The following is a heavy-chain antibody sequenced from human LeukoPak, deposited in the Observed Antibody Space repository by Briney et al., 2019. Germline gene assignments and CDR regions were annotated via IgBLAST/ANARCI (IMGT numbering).Heavy chain of an antibody. CDR1: GYSFTSYW. Sequence: GESLKISCKGSGYSFTSYWIGWVRQMPGKGLEWMGIIYPGDSDTRYSPSFQGQVTISADRSISTAYLQRSSLKASDTAMYFCARPYGAGPYNLAYWGQGTLVTVSS. D-gene: IGHD4-17*01. J-gene: IGHJ4*02. CDR3: ARPYGAGPYNLAY. V-gene: IGHV5-51*01. CDR2: IYPGDSDT.